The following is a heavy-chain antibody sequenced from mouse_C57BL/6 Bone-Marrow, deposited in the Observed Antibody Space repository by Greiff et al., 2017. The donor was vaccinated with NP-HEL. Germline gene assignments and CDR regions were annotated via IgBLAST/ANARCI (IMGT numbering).Heavy chain of an antibody. V-gene: IGHV2-5*01. Sequence: VQLQQSGPGLVQPSQSLSITCTVSGFSLTSYGVHWVRQSPGKGLEWLGVIWRGGSTDYNEAFMSRLSITQDNSKSQVFFTITSLHADDTAIYYCATYYFDYWGQGTTLTVSS. CDR3: ATYYFDY. CDR1: GFSLTSYG. CDR2: IWRGGST. J-gene: IGHJ2*01.